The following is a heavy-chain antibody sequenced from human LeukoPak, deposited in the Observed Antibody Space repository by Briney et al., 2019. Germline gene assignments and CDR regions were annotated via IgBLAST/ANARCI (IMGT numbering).Heavy chain of an antibody. D-gene: IGHD6-6*01. CDR2: ISSSSSTI. CDR1: GFTFSSYS. Sequence: GGSLRLSCAASGFTFSSYSMNWVRQAPGKGLEWVSYISSSSSTIYYADSVKGRFTISRDNAKNSLYLQMNSLRAEDTAVYYCARIAAHNAFDIWGQGTMVTVSS. J-gene: IGHJ3*02. CDR3: ARIAAHNAFDI. V-gene: IGHV3-48*01.